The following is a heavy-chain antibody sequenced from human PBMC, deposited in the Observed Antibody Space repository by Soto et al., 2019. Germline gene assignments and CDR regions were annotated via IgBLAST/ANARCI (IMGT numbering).Heavy chain of an antibody. CDR1: GGSISSYY. CDR3: ARDSPYYDILTGGGYYFDY. J-gene: IGHJ4*02. V-gene: IGHV4-59*01. CDR2: IYYSGST. Sequence: KTSETLSLTCTVSGGSISSYYWSWIRQPPGKGLEWIGYIYYSGSTNYNPSLKSRVTISVDTSKNQFSLKLSSVTAADTAVYYCARDSPYYDILTGGGYYFDYWGQGTLVTVSS. D-gene: IGHD3-9*01.